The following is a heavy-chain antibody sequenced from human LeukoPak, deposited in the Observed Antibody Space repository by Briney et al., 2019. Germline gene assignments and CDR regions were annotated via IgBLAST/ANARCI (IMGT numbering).Heavy chain of an antibody. J-gene: IGHJ4*02. CDR2: MNPNSGNT. CDR1: GCTFTSYD. CDR3: ARGPPYYDFWSGYYRY. Sequence: GASVKVSCKASGCTFTSYDINWVRQATGQGLVWMGWMNPNSGNTGYAQKFQGRVTMTRNTSISTAYMELSSLRSEDTAVYYCARGPPYYDFWSGYYRYWGQGTLVTVSS. V-gene: IGHV1-8*01. D-gene: IGHD3-3*01.